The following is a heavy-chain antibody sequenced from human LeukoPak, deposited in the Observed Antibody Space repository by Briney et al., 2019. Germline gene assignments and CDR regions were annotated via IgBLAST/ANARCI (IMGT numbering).Heavy chain of an antibody. CDR1: GYRFTSYW. CDR2: IYPGDSDT. J-gene: IGHJ4*02. D-gene: IGHD5-24*01. V-gene: IGHV5-51*01. Sequence: GESLKISCKGSGYRFTSYWIGWVRQMPGKGLEWMGIIYPGDSDTRYNPSFQGQVTISADKSISTAYLQWNSLKASDTAVYYCARPPRDGYNYFDYWGQGTLVTVSS. CDR3: ARPPRDGYNYFDY.